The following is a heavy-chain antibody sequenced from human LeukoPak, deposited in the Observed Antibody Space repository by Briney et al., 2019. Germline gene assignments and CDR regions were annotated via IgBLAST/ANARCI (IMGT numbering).Heavy chain of an antibody. Sequence: GGSLRLACAASGFTFSSYAMSWVRQAPGKGLEWVSAISGSGGSTYYADSVKGRFTISRDNSKNTLYLQMNSLRAEDTAVYYCAKDRGVTVATRPPHDYWGQGTLVTVSS. V-gene: IGHV3-23*01. CDR2: ISGSGGST. D-gene: IGHD6-6*01. J-gene: IGHJ4*02. CDR1: GFTFSSYA. CDR3: AKDRGVTVATRPPHDY.